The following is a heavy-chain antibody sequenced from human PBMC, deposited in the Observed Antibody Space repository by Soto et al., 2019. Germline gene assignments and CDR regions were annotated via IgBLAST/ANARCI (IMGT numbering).Heavy chain of an antibody. D-gene: IGHD3-10*01. V-gene: IGHV1-69*13. J-gene: IGHJ6*01. CDR1: GGPFSSYA. CDR2: IIPIFGTA. CDR3: ARDLKSGYHYGMDV. Sequence: GGSVKVSYKASGGPFSSYAISLVRQAPGQGLEWMGGIIPIFGTANYAQKFQGGVTITADESTSTAYMELSRLRSDDTAVYYCARDLKSGYHYGMDVWGQGTTVTVSS.